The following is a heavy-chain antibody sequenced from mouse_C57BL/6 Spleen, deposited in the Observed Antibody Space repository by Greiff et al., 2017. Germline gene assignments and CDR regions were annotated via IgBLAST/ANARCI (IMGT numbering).Heavy chain of an antibody. CDR3: ARVTTIIAKYFEV. V-gene: IGHV5-4*03. D-gene: IGHD1-1*01. J-gene: IGHJ1*03. CDR2: ISDVGSYT. CDR1: GFTFSSYA. Sequence: EVKLMESGGGLVKPGGSLKLSCAASGFTFSSYAMFWVRQTPEKRLEWVATISDVGSYTYYPDNVKGRLTIARDNDKNNLYLQMSHLKSEDTAMYYCARVTTIIAKYFEVGGTGTTVTVSS.